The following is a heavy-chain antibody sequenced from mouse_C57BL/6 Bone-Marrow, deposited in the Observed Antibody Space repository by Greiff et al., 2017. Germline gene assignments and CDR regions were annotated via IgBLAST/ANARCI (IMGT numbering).Heavy chain of an antibody. CDR1: GYTFTSYG. J-gene: IGHJ2*01. V-gene: IGHV1-81*01. Sequence: QVQLQQSGAELARPGASVKLSCKASGYTFTSYGISWVKQRTGQGLEWIGEVYPSDSYTNYNQQFKGKSTLTVDKSSSTAYMQLSSLTSEDSAVYYCSRSGGGDCDYWGQGTTLTVSS. CDR3: SRSGGGDCDY. CDR2: VYPSDSYT. D-gene: IGHD4-1*01.